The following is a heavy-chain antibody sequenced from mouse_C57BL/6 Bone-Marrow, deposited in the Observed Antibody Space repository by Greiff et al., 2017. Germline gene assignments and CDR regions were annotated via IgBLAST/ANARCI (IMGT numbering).Heavy chain of an antibody. V-gene: IGHV1-52*01. J-gene: IGHJ2*01. D-gene: IGHD2-13*01. CDR2: IDPSDSET. Sequence: QVQLQQPGAELVRPGSSVKLSCKASGYTFTSYWMHWVKQRPIQGLEWIGNIDPSDSETHYNQKFKDKATLTVDKSSSTAYMQLSSLTSEDSAVYYCARQSYYSDTLVGYIDNWGQKATLSVSS. CDR3: ARQSYYSDTLVGYIDN. CDR1: GYTFTSYW.